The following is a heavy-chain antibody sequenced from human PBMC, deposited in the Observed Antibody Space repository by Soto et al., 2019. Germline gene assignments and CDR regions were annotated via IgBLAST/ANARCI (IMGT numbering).Heavy chain of an antibody. J-gene: IGHJ4*02. CDR1: GFTFSSYA. V-gene: IGHV3-23*01. D-gene: IGHD3-22*01. CDR2: ISGSGGST. Sequence: EVQLLESGGGLVQPGGSLRLSCAASGFTFSSYAMSWVRQAPGKGLEWVSAISGSGGSTYYADSVKGRFTISRDNSKNALYLQINNLRAEDTAVYYCAKYPKVVAPPRLFDYWGQGTLVTVSS. CDR3: AKYPKVVAPPRLFDY.